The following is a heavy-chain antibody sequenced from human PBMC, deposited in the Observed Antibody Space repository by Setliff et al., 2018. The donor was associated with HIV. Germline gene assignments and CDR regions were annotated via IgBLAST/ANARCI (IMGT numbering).Heavy chain of an antibody. CDR3: ARLGSGWSDFYYYAMDI. CDR2: ISPNFGHT. CDR1: GYTFTTYG. D-gene: IGHD6-19*01. Sequence: RASVKVSCKASGYTFTTYGISWVRQAPGHGLEWMGWISPNFGHTNYAQNFVGRVTMTVDTSTSRAYMELRSLRSDDTAEYFCARLGSGWSDFYYYAMDIWGQGTTVTVSS. J-gene: IGHJ6*02. V-gene: IGHV1-18*01.